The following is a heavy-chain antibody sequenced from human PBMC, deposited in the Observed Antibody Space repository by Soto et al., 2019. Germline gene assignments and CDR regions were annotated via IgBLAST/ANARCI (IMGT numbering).Heavy chain of an antibody. D-gene: IGHD3-3*01. J-gene: IGHJ6*02. CDR3: ARAQFMKSGYSYGMDV. Sequence: QVQLVQSGAEVKKPGASVKVSCKASGYTFTSYGISWVRQAPGQGLEWMGWISAYNGNTNYAQKLQGRVTMTTDTSTSKAYMELRSLRSDDTAVYYCARAQFMKSGYSYGMDVWGQGTTVTVSS. CDR2: ISAYNGNT. V-gene: IGHV1-18*01. CDR1: GYTFTSYG.